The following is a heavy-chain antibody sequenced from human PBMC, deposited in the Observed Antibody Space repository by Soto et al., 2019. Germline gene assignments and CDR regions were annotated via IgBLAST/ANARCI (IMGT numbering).Heavy chain of an antibody. CDR1: GGTFSSYA. CDR3: ATQGSYGGNPGGFYYYGMDV. D-gene: IGHD4-17*01. Sequence: QVQLVQSGAEVKKPGSSVKVSCKASGGTFSSYAISWVRQAPGQGLEWMGGLIPIFGTANYAQKFQGRVTITADKSTSTAYMELSSLRSEDTAVYYCATQGSYGGNPGGFYYYGMDVWGQGTTVTVSS. CDR2: LIPIFGTA. V-gene: IGHV1-69*06. J-gene: IGHJ6*02.